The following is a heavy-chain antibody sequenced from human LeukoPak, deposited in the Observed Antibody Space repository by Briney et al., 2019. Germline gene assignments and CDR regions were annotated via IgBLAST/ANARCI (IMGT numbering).Heavy chain of an antibody. D-gene: IGHD3-10*01. CDR3: AKDSAASSFYYMDV. CDR2: IYSGGNT. J-gene: IGHJ6*03. V-gene: IGHV3-53*05. Sequence: GGSLRLSCAASGLTISSNYMNWVRQAPGKGLEWVSVIYSGGNTYYADSVKGRFTISRDNAKNSLYLQMNSLRAEDMALYYCAKDSAASSFYYMDVWGKGTTVTVSS. CDR1: GLTISSNY.